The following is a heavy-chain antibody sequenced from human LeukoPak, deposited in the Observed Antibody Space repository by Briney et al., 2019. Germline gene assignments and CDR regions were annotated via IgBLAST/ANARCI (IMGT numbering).Heavy chain of an antibody. CDR1: GFTFSSYA. J-gene: IGHJ4*02. Sequence: PGRSLRLSCAASGFTFSSYAMHWVRQAPGKGLEWVAVISYDGSNKYYADSVKGRFTISRDNSKNTLYLQMNSLRAEDTAVYYCARDRSASWTFDYWGQGTLVTVSS. CDR2: ISYDGSNK. D-gene: IGHD2-2*01. CDR3: ARDRSASWTFDY. V-gene: IGHV3-30*04.